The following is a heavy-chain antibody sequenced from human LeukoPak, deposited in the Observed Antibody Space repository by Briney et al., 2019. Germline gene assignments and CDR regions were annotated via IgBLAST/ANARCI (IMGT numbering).Heavy chain of an antibody. J-gene: IGHJ6*02. CDR2: MNPNTGNT. V-gene: IGHV1-8*01. D-gene: IGHD6-19*01. CDR3: ARGPGEQWLVGDYYYYGMDV. Sequence: ASVKVSCKASGYTFTNYDINWVRQASGQGLEWMGWMNPNTGNTGYAQKFQGRVTMTRNTSISTAYMELSSLRSEDTAVYYCARGPGEQWLVGDYYYYGMDVWGQGTTVTVSS. CDR1: GYTFTNYD.